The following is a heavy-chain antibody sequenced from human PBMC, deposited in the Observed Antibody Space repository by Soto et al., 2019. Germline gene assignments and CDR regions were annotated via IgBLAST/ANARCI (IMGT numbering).Heavy chain of an antibody. CDR1: GFTFSSHA. D-gene: IGHD2-21*02. Sequence: GGSLRLSCAAAGFTFSSHAMSWVRQAPGKGLEWVSAISGSGGSTYYADSVKDRFTISRDNSKKTLYLQMNSLRAEDTAVYSCGNMRGHRGGDCYSWWGQGTQDTVSS. CDR3: GNMRGHRGGDCYSW. J-gene: IGHJ4*02. CDR2: ISGSGGST. V-gene: IGHV3-23*01.